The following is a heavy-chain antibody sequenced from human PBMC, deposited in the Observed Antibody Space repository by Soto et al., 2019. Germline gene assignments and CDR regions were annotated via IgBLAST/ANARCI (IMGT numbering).Heavy chain of an antibody. D-gene: IGHD3-22*01. V-gene: IGHV1-18*01. CDR1: GYTFRSYG. J-gene: IGHJ6*02. Sequence: GASVKVSCKASGYTFRSYGISWVRQAPGQGLEWMGWISGHNAYTNYAQKFQGRVTMTTDTFTSTVYMELRSLRSDDTAVYYCAANIYHFDTSDDLPYYEYYGLDVWGQGTTVTVSS. CDR2: ISGHNAYT. CDR3: AANIYHFDTSDDLPYYEYYGLDV.